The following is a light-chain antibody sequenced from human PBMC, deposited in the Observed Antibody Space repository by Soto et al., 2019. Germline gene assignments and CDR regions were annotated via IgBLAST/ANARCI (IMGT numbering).Light chain of an antibody. CDR2: AAS. J-gene: IGKJ1*01. V-gene: IGKV1-8*01. CDR1: QDIGTY. CDR3: QHYYNYPRT. Sequence: AIRMTQSPSSRSASTGDRVTIPCRASQDIGTYLAWYQQKPGKAPKLLIYAASSLQSGVPSRFSGSGSETDFTLTISWLQSEDFATYYCQHYYNYPRTFGQGTKVDIK.